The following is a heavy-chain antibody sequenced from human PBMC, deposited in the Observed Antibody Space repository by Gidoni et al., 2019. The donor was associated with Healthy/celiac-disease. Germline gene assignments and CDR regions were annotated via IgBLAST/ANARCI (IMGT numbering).Heavy chain of an antibody. D-gene: IGHD3-16*02. V-gene: IGHV3-11*06. CDR1: GFTFSDYY. CDR2: ISSSSSYT. J-gene: IGHJ4*02. CDR3: ATLGDGITFGGVIASAG. Sequence: QVLLVESGGGLVKPGGSLRLSCAASGFTFSDYYMSWHRQAPGKGLEWVSYISSSSSYTNYADTVKGRFTISRDNAKNSLYLQMNSLRAEDTAVYYCATLGDGITFGGVIASAGWGQGTLVTVSS.